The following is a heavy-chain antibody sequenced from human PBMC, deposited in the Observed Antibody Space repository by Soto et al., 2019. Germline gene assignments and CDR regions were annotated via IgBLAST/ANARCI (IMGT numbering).Heavy chain of an antibody. CDR3: ATAHDDYYDSSGSSSYFDY. CDR2: FDPEDGET. V-gene: IGHV1-24*01. CDR1: GYTLTELS. Sequence: GASVKVSCKVSGYTLTELSVHWVRQAPGKGLEWMGGFDPEDGETIYAQKLQGRVTMTEDTSTDTAYMELSSLRSEDTAVYYCATAHDDYYDSSGSSSYFDYWGQGTLVTVSS. J-gene: IGHJ4*02. D-gene: IGHD3-22*01.